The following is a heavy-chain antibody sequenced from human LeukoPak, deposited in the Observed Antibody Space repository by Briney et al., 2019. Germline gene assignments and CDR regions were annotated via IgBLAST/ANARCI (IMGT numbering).Heavy chain of an antibody. CDR1: GGSFSGYY. CDR2: INHSGST. Sequence: PSETLSLTCAVYGGSFSGYYWSWIRQPPGKGLEWIGEINHSGSTNYNPSLKSRVTISVDTSKNQFSLKLSSVTAADTAVYYCARDGKRYGDYFQYYYYGMDVWGQGTTVTVSS. D-gene: IGHD4-17*01. CDR3: ARDGKRYGDYFQYYYYGMDV. J-gene: IGHJ6*02. V-gene: IGHV4-34*01.